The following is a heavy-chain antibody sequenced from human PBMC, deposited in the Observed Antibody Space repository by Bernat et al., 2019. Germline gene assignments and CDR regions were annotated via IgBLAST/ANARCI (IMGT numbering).Heavy chain of an antibody. CDR3: ARLTVDGYDSRGITNWFDP. D-gene: IGHD3-22*01. CDR2: IYYSGST. J-gene: IGHJ5*02. CDR1: GGSISSSSYY. V-gene: IGHV4-39*01. Sequence: QLQLQESGPGLVKPSETLSLTCTVSGGSISSSSYYWGWIRQPPGKGLEWIGSIYYSGSTYYNPSLKSRVTISVDTSKNQFSLKLSSVTAADTAVYYCARLTVDGYDSRGITNWFDPWGQGTLVTVS.